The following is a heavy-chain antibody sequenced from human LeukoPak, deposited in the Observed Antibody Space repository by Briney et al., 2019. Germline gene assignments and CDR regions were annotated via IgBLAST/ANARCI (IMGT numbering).Heavy chain of an antibody. D-gene: IGHD3-22*01. J-gene: IGHJ4*02. CDR2: ISSSSSYI. CDR1: GFTFSSYS. CDR3: ARCPISSGYYYLDY. Sequence: GGSLRLSFAASGFTFSSYSMNWVRQAPGKGLDWVSSISSSSSYIYYADSVKGRFTISRDNAKNSLYLQMNSLRAEDTAVYYCARCPISSGYYYLDYWGQGTLVTVSS. V-gene: IGHV3-21*01.